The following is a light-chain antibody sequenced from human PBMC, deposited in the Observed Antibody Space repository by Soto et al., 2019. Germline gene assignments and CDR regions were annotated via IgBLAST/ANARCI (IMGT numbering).Light chain of an antibody. V-gene: IGKV3-20*01. J-gene: IGKJ1*01. CDR1: QSVSSTY. CDR2: GAS. Sequence: EIVLTQSPGTLSLSPGERATLSCRASQSVSSTYLAWYQQKPGQAPRLLIYGASNRATGIQERFSGSGSGTDFTLTISRLEPEDFAVYYCQQYGGSRWTFGQGTRVDI. CDR3: QQYGGSRWT.